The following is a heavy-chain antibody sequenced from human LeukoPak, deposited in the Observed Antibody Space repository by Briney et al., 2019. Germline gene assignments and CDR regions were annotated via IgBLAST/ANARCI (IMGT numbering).Heavy chain of an antibody. V-gene: IGHV3-30*19. CDR2: ISSDVYDGTTE. CDR1: GFAFTSYG. CDR3: ASTAAATDPPGF. J-gene: IGHJ4*02. Sequence: GGSLRLSCAASGFAFTSYGIHWVRQAPGKGLECVAVISSDVYDGTTEYYADSVKGRFTISRDNSKNTVYLQMNSLRGEDTAVYYCASTAAATDPPGFWGQGTLVTVSS. D-gene: IGHD6-13*01.